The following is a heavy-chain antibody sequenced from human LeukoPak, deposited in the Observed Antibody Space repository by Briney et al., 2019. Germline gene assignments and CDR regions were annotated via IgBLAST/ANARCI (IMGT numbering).Heavy chain of an antibody. J-gene: IGHJ5*02. CDR2: ISCSGGST. CDR1: GFTFSSYA. Sequence: PGGSLRLSCAASGFTFSSYAMSWVRQAPGKGLEWVSAISCSGGSTYYADSVKGRFTISRDNSKNTLYLQMNSLRAEDTAVYYCAKAPSDLDYGDYSEDLGWFDPWGQGTLVTVSS. V-gene: IGHV3-23*01. CDR3: AKAPSDLDYGDYSEDLGWFDP. D-gene: IGHD4-17*01.